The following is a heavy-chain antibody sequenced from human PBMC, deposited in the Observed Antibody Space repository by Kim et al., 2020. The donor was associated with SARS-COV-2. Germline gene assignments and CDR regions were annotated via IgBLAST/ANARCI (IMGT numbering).Heavy chain of an antibody. D-gene: IGHD6-13*01. V-gene: IGHV4-34*01. J-gene: IGHJ5*02. CDR1: GGSFSGYY. Sequence: SETLSLTCAVYGGSFSGYYWSWIRQPPGKGLEWIGEINHSGSTNYNPSLKSRVTISVDTSKNQFSLKLSSVTAADTAVYYCARAPRIAAASRWFDPWGQGTLVTVSS. CDR2: INHSGST. CDR3: ARAPRIAAASRWFDP.